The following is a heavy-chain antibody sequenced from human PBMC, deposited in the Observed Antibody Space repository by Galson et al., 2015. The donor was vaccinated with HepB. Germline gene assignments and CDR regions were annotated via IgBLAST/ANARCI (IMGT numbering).Heavy chain of an antibody. J-gene: IGHJ3*02. D-gene: IGHD1-26*01. CDR1: GYTFTSYG. V-gene: IGHV1-18*01. CDR3: ARERRQRWDDAFDI. CDR2: ISAYNGNT. Sequence: SVKVSCKASGYTFTSYGISWVRQAPGQGLEWMGWISAYNGNTNYAQKLQGRVTMTTDTSTSTAYMELRSLRSDDTAVYYCARERRQRWDDAFDIWGQGTMVTVSS.